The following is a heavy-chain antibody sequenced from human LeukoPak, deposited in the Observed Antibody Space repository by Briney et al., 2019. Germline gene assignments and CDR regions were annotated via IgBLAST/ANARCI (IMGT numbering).Heavy chain of an antibody. CDR3: ARGQGDCSGGSCYSDWFDP. Sequence: SETLSLTCAVYGGSFSGYYWSWIRQPPGKGLEWIGEINHSGSTNYNPSLKSRVTISVDTSKNHFSLKLNSVTAADTAMYYCARGQGDCSGGSCYSDWFDPWGQGTLVTVSS. D-gene: IGHD2-15*01. CDR2: INHSGST. J-gene: IGHJ5*02. CDR1: GGSFSGYY. V-gene: IGHV4-34*01.